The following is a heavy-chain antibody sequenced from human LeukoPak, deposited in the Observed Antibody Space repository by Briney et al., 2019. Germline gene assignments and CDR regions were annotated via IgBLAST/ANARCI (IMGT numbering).Heavy chain of an antibody. V-gene: IGHV5-51*01. CDR1: GYTLTNNW. CDR2: IYPGYSDA. Sequence: GESLKISCKISGYTLTNNWIGWVRQVPGKGLEWMGLIYPGYSDAKYSPSFQGQVTLSVDASISTAYLQLTGLRASDTAIYYCVRFALTSSLDHWGQGTLVTDSS. CDR3: VRFALTSSLDH. D-gene: IGHD6-13*01. J-gene: IGHJ5*02.